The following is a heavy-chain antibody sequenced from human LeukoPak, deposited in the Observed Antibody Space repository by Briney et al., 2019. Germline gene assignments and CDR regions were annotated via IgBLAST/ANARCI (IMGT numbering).Heavy chain of an antibody. CDR2: INPNSGGT. J-gene: IGHJ5*02. D-gene: IGHD3-3*01. CDR3: ARGHYDFWSGYYYNWFDP. V-gene: IGHV1-2*02. CDR1: GYTFTGYY. Sequence: GASVKVSCKASGYTFTGYYMHWVRQAPGQGLEWIGWINPNSGGTNYAQKFQGRVTMTRDTSISTAYMELSRLRSDDTAVYYCARGHYDFWSGYYYNWFDPWGQGTLVTVSS.